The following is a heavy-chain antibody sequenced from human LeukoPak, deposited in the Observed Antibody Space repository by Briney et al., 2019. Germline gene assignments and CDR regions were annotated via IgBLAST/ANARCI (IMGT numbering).Heavy chain of an antibody. CDR3: ARGVRGCSGGSCYFGFNYYYYMDV. CDR1: GYTFTIYD. Sequence: ASVNVSCTASGYTFTIYDINWVRQATGQGLGGMGWTNPNRGNTGYAQKFQGRVTITRNTSISTAYMELSSLRSEDTAVYYCARGVRGCSGGSCYFGFNYYYYMDVWGKGTTVTVSS. J-gene: IGHJ6*03. CDR2: TNPNRGNT. V-gene: IGHV1-8*01. D-gene: IGHD2-15*01.